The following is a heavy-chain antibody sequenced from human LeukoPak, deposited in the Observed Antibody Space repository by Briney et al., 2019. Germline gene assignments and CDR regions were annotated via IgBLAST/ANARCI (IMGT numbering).Heavy chain of an antibody. V-gene: IGHV1-69*01. Sequence: SXXVSCKASGGTFSSYAISWVRQAPGQGLEWMGGIIPIFGTANYAQKFQGRVTITADESTSTAYMELSSLRSEDTAVYYCASSVSEGELHHWGQGTLVTVSS. J-gene: IGHJ5*02. CDR2: IIPIFGTA. CDR3: ASSVSEGELHH. D-gene: IGHD1-26*01. CDR1: GGTFSSYA.